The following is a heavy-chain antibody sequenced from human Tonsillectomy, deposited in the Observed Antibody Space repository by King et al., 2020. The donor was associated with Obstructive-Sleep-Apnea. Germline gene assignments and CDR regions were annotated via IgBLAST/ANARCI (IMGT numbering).Heavy chain of an antibody. CDR2: IYYSGST. Sequence: QLQESGPGLLKPSETLSLTCTVSVGSISSSSYYCGWIRQPPGKGLEGLGRIYYSGSTYYNPSLKSLVTISVVTSKTQYALKLSSVTAADTAVYYCARGDYGDYGYFDYWGQGTLVTVSS. CDR1: VGSISSSSYY. CDR3: ARGDYGDYGYFDY. J-gene: IGHJ4*02. V-gene: IGHV4-39*06. D-gene: IGHD4-17*01.